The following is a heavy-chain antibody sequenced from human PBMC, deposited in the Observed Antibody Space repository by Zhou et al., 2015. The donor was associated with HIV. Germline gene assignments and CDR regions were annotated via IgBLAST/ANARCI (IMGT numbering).Heavy chain of an antibody. D-gene: IGHD5-18*01. V-gene: IGHV1-69*01. J-gene: IGHJ4*02. Sequence: QVQLVQSGAEVKKPGSSVKVSCKASGGTFSSYAISWVRQAPGQGLEWMGGIIPIFGTANYAQKFQGRVTITADESTSTAYMELSSLRSEDTAVYYCARDSHGYSYGYPGSYFDYWGQGTLVTVSS. CDR2: IIPIFGTA. CDR1: GGTFSSYA. CDR3: ARDSHGYSYGYPGSYFDY.